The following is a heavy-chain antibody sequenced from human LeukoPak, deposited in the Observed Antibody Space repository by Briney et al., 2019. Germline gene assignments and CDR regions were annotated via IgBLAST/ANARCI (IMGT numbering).Heavy chain of an antibody. V-gene: IGHV4-34*01. Sequence: PSETLSLTCAVYGGSFSGYYWSWIRQPPGKGLEGIGEINHSGSTNYNPSLTSRVTISVDTSKNQFSLKLSSVTAADTAVYYCARGSGWYGLDYWGQGTLVTVSS. D-gene: IGHD6-19*01. J-gene: IGHJ4*02. CDR3: ARGSGWYGLDY. CDR2: INHSGST. CDR1: GGSFSGYY.